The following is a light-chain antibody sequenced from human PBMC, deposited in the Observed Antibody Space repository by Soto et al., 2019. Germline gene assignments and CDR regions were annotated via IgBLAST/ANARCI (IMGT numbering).Light chain of an antibody. Sequence: AIQMTQSPSSLSASVGDRVTITCRASQDISDDVGWYQQTPGKAPKLLISGASRLQSGVPSRFSGSGSGAAFTLTITSLRPEDSATYYCLQNHNYPRTFGQGTRWISN. V-gene: IGKV1-6*01. CDR3: LQNHNYPRT. CDR1: QDISDD. J-gene: IGKJ1*01. CDR2: GAS.